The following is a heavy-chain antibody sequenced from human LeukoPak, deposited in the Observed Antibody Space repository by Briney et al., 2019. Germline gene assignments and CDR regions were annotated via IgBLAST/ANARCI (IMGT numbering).Heavy chain of an antibody. J-gene: IGHJ5*02. D-gene: IGHD1-7*01. Sequence: NPSETLSLTCTVSGGSLSSYYWSWIRQPAGKGLEWIGRIYTSGSTNYNPSLKSRVTMSVDTSKNQFSLKLSSVTAADKAVYYCARDYPRDELRRWFDPWGQGTLVTVSS. V-gene: IGHV4-4*07. CDR2: IYTSGST. CDR1: GGSLSSYY. CDR3: ARDYPRDELRRWFDP.